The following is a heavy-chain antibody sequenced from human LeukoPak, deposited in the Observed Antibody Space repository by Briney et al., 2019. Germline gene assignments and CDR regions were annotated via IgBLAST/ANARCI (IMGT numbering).Heavy chain of an antibody. Sequence: PGGSLRLSCAASGFTFSTHSMNWVRQAPGKGLEWVSYISSSGSTIYYADSVKGRFTISRDNAKNSLYLQMNSLRAEDTAVYYCARVAAMVVDYWGQGTLVTVSS. CDR2: ISSSGSTI. D-gene: IGHD5-18*01. CDR1: GFTFSTHS. CDR3: ARVAAMVVDY. V-gene: IGHV3-48*04. J-gene: IGHJ4*02.